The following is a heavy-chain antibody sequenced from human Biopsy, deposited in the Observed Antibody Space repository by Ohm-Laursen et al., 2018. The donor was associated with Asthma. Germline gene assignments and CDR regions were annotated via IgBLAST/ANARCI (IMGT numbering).Heavy chain of an antibody. CDR3: ARGDSSNRSHYYFDY. D-gene: IGHD3-22*01. CDR1: GFTVSRDH. J-gene: IGHJ4*02. V-gene: IGHV3-53*01. Sequence: SLRLSCAASGFTVSRDHMSGVRQAPGKGLEWVSVIYSGGTSHTADSVRGRFTISRDYSKNTLYLQMHSLRAEDTAVYYCARGDSSNRSHYYFDYWGQGTLVTVSS. CDR2: IYSGGTS.